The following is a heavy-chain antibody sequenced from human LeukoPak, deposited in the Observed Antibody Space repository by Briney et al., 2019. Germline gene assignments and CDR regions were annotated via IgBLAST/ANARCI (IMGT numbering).Heavy chain of an antibody. CDR1: GFTFSTYV. Sequence: GRPLRLSCAASGFTFSTYVMHWVRQAPGKGLEWVAVISYGGSNKYYADSVKGRFTISRDNSKNTLYLQMNSLRAEDTAVYYCAREDGFGGRALDYWGQGTLVTVSS. J-gene: IGHJ4*02. CDR2: ISYGGSNK. D-gene: IGHD3-10*01. V-gene: IGHV3-30*04. CDR3: AREDGFGGRALDY.